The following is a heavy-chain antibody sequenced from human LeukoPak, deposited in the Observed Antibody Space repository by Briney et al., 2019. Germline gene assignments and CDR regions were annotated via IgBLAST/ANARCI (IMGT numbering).Heavy chain of an antibody. CDR2: IYYTGST. CDR1: GASISNYY. V-gene: IGHV4-59*08. D-gene: IGHD2-8*01. CDR3: ARHSSYLGAFDI. Sequence: SETLSLTCTVSGASISNYYWNWIRQPPGKGLEWIGYIYYTGSTNYNPSLKSRVTISVDTSKNQFSLKLSSVTAADTAVYYCARHSSYLGAFDIWGQGTMVTVSS. J-gene: IGHJ3*02.